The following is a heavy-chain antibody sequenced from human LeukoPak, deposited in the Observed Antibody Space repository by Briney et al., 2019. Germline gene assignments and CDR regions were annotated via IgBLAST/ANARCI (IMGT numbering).Heavy chain of an antibody. J-gene: IGHJ4*02. D-gene: IGHD5-18*01. CDR3: VKDRGGYSYGFDY. V-gene: IGHV3-64D*06. CDR1: GFTFSSYA. CDR2: ISSNGGST. Sequence: TGRSLRLSCSASGFTFSSYAMHWVRQAPGKGLEYVSAISSNGGSTYHADSVKGRFTISRDNSKNTLYLQMSSLRAEDTAVYYCVKDRGGYSYGFDYWGQGTLVTVSS.